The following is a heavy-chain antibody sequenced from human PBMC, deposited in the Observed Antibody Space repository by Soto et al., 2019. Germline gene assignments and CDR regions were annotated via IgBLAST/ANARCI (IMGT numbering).Heavy chain of an antibody. D-gene: IGHD3-16*01. CDR2: ISSSSSYI. V-gene: IGHV3-21*04. J-gene: IGHJ4*02. CDR3: VVLVEAGY. CDR1: GFTFSSYS. Sequence: GGSLRLSCAASGFTFSSYSMNWVRQAPGKGLGWVSSISSSSSYIYYADSVKGRFTISRDTSISTAYMELSRLRSDDTAVYYCVVLVEAGYWGQGTLVTVSS.